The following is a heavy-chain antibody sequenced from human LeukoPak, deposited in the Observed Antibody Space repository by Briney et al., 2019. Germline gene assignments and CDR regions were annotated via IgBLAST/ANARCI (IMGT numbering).Heavy chain of an antibody. D-gene: IGHD2-8*01. J-gene: IGHJ4*01. CDR3: ARDLGVYSRYYFDY. CDR2: ISSSSSTI. V-gene: IGHV3-48*01. CDR1: GFSFSSYS. Sequence: GGSLRLSCVASGFSFSSYSMNWVRQAPGKGLEWVSYISSSSSTIYYADSVKGRFTISRDNAKNSLYLQMNSLRVEDTAVYYCARDLGVYSRYYFDYWGHGTLVTVSS.